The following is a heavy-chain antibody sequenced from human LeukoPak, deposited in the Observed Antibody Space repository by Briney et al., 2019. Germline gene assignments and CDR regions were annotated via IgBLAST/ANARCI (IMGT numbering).Heavy chain of an antibody. J-gene: IGHJ3*02. CDR2: IKQDGSEK. CDR1: RFTFSRYW. D-gene: IGHD3-10*01. V-gene: IGHV3-7*04. Sequence: GGSLRLSCAASRFTFSRYWMSWVRQAPGKGLEWVANIKQDGSEKYYVDSVKGRVTISRDNAKNSLYLQMNSLRAEDTAVYYCAREGYGSGSHGAFDIWGQGTMVTVSS. CDR3: AREGYGSGSHGAFDI.